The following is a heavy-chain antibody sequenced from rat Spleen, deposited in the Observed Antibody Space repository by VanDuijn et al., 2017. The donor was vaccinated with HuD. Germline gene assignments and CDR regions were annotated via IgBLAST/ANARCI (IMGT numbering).Heavy chain of an antibody. Sequence: ELQLIESGGGLVQPGRSLKLSCAASGFTFSDYGMAWVRQAPTKGLEWVATISYDGGNTYYRDSVKGRFTISRDNAKSSLYLQMDSLRSEDTAIYYCTRYYEGYVMDVWGQGASVTVSS. V-gene: IGHV5-29*01. CDR3: TRYYEGYVMDV. J-gene: IGHJ4*01. CDR2: ISYDGGNT. CDR1: GFTFSDYG. D-gene: IGHD1-12*01.